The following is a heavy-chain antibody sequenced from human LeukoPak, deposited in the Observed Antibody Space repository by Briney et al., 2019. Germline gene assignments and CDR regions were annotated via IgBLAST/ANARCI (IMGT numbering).Heavy chain of an antibody. CDR3: ARYMIDAFDI. V-gene: IGHV4-59*08. Sequence: SETLSLTCTVSGGSISSYYWSWIRQPPGKGLEWIGYIYYSGSTNYNPSLKSRVTISVDTSKNQFSLKLSSVTAADTAVYYCARYMIDAFDIWGQGTMVTVSS. J-gene: IGHJ3*02. CDR2: IYYSGST. CDR1: GGSISSYY. D-gene: IGHD1-1*01.